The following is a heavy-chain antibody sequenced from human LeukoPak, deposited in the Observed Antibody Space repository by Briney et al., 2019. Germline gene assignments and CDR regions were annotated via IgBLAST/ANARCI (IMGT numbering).Heavy chain of an antibody. J-gene: IGHJ4*02. V-gene: IGHV3-74*01. CDR1: GFTFSSYW. D-gene: IGHD2-15*01. CDR2: INSDGRST. Sequence: GGSLRLSCAASGFTFSSYWMHWVRQAPGKGLVWVSRINSDGRSTSSADSVKGRFTISRDNAKNTLYLQMNSLRTEDTAVYYRARDQLHCSGGICYFDYWGQGALVTVSS. CDR3: ARDQLHCSGGICYFDY.